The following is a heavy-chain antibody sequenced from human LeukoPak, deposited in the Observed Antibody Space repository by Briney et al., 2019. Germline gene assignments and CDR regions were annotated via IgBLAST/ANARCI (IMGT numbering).Heavy chain of an antibody. CDR3: TRGGSNWSFDY. J-gene: IGHJ4*02. D-gene: IGHD6-13*01. V-gene: IGHV3-66*01. Sequence: TGGSLRLSCVASGFTVNSKPIRRVRQSPGKGLEWLSVMYSDGSTDYADSVKGRFTISRDNSKNTLYFQMNSLRAEDSAVYYCTRGGSNWSFDYWGQGTLVTVSS. CDR1: GFTVNSKP. CDR2: MYSDGST.